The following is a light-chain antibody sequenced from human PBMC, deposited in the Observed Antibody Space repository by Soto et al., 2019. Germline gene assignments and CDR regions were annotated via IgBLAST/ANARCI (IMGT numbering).Light chain of an antibody. V-gene: IGKV1-39*01. CDR1: QNVHDH. J-gene: IGKJ4*01. CDR2: GAS. CDR3: QQTFSNFFS. Sequence: DIQLTQSPSSLSASVGDRVTITCRASQNVHDHLKWFQVNSGKAPRLLIFGASTLQTGVPSRFSGDVSGTDFTLTISPVQPEDFATYYCQQTFSNFFSFGGGTRLEI.